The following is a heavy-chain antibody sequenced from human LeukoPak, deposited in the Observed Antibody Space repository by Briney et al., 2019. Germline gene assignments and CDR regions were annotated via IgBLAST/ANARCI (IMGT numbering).Heavy chain of an antibody. CDR2: IKSDGSST. J-gene: IGHJ4*02. CDR3: ARDPDICSGGSCYSHFDY. CDR1: GFTFSSYW. V-gene: IGHV3-74*01. Sequence: PGGSLRLSCAASGFTFSSYWMHWVRQAPGKGLVWVSRIKSDGSSTRYADFVKGRFAISRDNAKNTLNLQLNSPVAEDTAVYYCARDPDICSGGSCYSHFDYWGQRTLVTVSS. D-gene: IGHD2-15*01.